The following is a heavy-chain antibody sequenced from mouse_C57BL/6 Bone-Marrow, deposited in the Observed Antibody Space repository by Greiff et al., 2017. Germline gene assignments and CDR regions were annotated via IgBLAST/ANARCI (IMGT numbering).Heavy chain of an antibody. J-gene: IGHJ1*03. CDR2: IDPSDSET. CDR1: GYTFTSYW. D-gene: IGHD1-1*01. Sequence: QVQLQQPGAGLVRPGSSVKLSCTASGYTFTSYWMHWVQQRPIQGLEWIGNIDPSDSETHYNQKFKDKATLTVDKSTSTAYMLLSSLTSEDSAVYYDERGPYYGRGYWYFDVWGTGTTVTVSS. V-gene: IGHV1-52*01. CDR3: ERGPYYGRGYWYFDV.